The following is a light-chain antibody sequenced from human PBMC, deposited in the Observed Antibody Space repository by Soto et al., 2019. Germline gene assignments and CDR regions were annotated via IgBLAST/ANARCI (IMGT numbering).Light chain of an antibody. J-gene: IGKJ5*01. CDR2: DIS. CDR3: QQYNNWPFS. V-gene: IGKV3-15*01. CDR1: QDVTTN. Sequence: EITMTQFPGILSASTGEGVTLSSRAAQDVTTNFAWYQQKRGQAPRLLIYDISSRATGVPARFSGSGSGTEFTLFISGLQSEDFAVYFCQQYNNWPFSFGQGTRLEIK.